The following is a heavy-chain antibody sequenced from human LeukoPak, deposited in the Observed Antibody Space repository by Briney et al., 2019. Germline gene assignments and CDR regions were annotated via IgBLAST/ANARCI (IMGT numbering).Heavy chain of an antibody. Sequence: GGSLRLSCAASGFTFSSHTMNWVRQALGKGLEWVSFITGSSSNIYYAESVKGRFTISRDNAKNSLYLQMNSLRAEDAAVYYCARGRFHLDSSVYSSFYHWGHGTLVTVSS. CDR3: ARGRFHLDSSVYSSFYH. D-gene: IGHD3-22*01. V-gene: IGHV3-48*04. J-gene: IGHJ4*01. CDR2: ITGSSSNI. CDR1: GFTFSSHT.